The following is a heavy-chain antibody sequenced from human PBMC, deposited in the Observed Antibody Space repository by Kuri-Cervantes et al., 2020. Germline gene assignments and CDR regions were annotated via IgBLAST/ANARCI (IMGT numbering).Heavy chain of an antibody. CDR2: ISSSSSYI. CDR1: GFTFSSYS. CDR3: ARGGDVHGGNFDY. D-gene: IGHD3-16*01. Sequence: GGSLRLSCAASGFTFSSYSMNWVRQAPGKGLEWVSSISSSSSYIYYADSVKGRFTISRDNAKNSLYLQMNSLRAEDTAVYYCARGGDVHGGNFDYWGQGTLVTVSS. J-gene: IGHJ4*02. V-gene: IGHV3-21*01.